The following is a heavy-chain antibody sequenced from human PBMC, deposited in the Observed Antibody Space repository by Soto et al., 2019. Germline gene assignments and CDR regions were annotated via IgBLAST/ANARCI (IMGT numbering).Heavy chain of an antibody. CDR3: TRRQSSCSSGYYYYGMDV. D-gene: IGHD6-6*01. CDR1: GYSFTSYW. V-gene: IGHV5-10-1*01. J-gene: IGHJ6*02. CDR2: IDPSDSYT. Sequence: PGESLKISCKGSGYSFTSYWISWVRQMPGKGLEWMGRIDPSDSYTNYSPSFQGHVTISADKSISTAYLQWSSLKASDTAMYYCTRRQSSCSSGYYYYGMDVWGQGTTVPVSS.